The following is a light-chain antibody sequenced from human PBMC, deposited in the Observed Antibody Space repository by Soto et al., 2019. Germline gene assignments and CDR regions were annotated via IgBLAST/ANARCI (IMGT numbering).Light chain of an antibody. CDR2: GAS. J-gene: IGKJ1*01. CDR1: QSVSNN. CDR3: QQYNNWPPWT. V-gene: IGKV3-15*01. Sequence: EIVMTQSPATLSVSPGERATLSCRASQSVSNNLAWYQQKPGQAPRLLIYGASTRATGIPARFSGSGSGTEFTLTISSLQTEDFAVYYCQQYNNWPPWTFGQGTKVEIK.